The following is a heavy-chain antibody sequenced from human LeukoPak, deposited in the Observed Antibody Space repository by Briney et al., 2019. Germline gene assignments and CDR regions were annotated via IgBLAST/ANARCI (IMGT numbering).Heavy chain of an antibody. D-gene: IGHD4-17*01. CDR3: ARDDYGDYGGFDY. CDR2: IYYSGST. V-gene: IGHV4-59*01. CDR1: GGSISSYY. J-gene: IGHJ4*02. Sequence: PSETLSLTCTVSGGSISSYYWSWIRQPPGQGLEWIGYIYYSGSTNYNPSLKSRVTISVDTSKNQFSLKLSSVTAADTAVYYCARDDYGDYGGFDYWGQGTLVTVSS.